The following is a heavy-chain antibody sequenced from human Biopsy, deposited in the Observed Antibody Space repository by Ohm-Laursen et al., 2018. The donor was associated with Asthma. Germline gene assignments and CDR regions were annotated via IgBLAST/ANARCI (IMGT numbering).Heavy chain of an antibody. J-gene: IGHJ6*02. CDR2: SDHRGNT. CDR1: GLSSSGYY. CDR3: ARGPEWSGLDI. D-gene: IGHD3-3*01. Sequence: SQTLSLTCSMYGLSSSGYYWTWIRQPPGKGLKWIGESDHRGNTNINPTLKSRVTISKDKSANEFSLKMRSVTAADTAIYYCARGPEWSGLDIWGQGTTVTVSS. V-gene: IGHV4-34*01.